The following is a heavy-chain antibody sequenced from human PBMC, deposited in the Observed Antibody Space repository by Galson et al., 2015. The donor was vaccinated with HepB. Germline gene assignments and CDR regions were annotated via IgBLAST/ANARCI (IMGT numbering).Heavy chain of an antibody. CDR3: ARAPAYYYDSRENWFDP. V-gene: IGHV1-18*01. CDR1: GYTFTSYG. J-gene: IGHJ5*02. Sequence: SVKVSCKASGYTFTSYGISWVRQAPGQGLEWMRWISAYNGNTNYAQKLQGRVTMTTDTSTSTAYMELRSLRSDDTAVYYCARAPAYYYDSRENWFDPWGQGTLVTVSS. CDR2: ISAYNGNT. D-gene: IGHD3-22*01.